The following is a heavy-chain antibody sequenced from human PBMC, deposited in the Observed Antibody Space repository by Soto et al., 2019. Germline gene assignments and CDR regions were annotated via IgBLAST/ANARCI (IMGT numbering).Heavy chain of an antibody. CDR2: ISGSGGST. CDR3: AKEQVREATMFFDY. Sequence: PGGSLRLSCAPSGFTFISYAMSWVRQAPGKGLEWVSAISGSGGSTDYADSVKGRFTISRDKSKNTLYLQMKSPKAEDTAVYYCAKEQVREATMFFDYWGQGTLVTVAS. V-gene: IGHV3-23*01. CDR1: GFTFISYA. D-gene: IGHD3-10*02. J-gene: IGHJ4*02.